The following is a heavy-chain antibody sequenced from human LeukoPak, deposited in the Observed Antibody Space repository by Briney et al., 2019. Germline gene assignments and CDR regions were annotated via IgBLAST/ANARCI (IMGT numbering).Heavy chain of an antibody. CDR3: ARDSLWPAHYYYMDV. D-gene: IGHD2/OR15-2a*01. J-gene: IGHJ6*03. V-gene: IGHV4-59*01. CDR1: GGSISTYY. Sequence: SETLSLTCTVSGGSISTYYWSWIRQPPGKGLEWIGYIFYSGGTNYNPSLNSRVTISVDTSKNHFSLKLSSVTAADTAMYYCARDSLWPAHYYYMDVWGKGTTVTVSS. CDR2: IFYSGGT.